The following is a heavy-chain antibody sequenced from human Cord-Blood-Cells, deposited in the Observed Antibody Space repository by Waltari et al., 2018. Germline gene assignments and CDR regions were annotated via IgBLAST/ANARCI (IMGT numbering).Heavy chain of an antibody. Sequence: EVQLVESGGGLVQPGGSLRLSCAASGFTFSSYEMNWVRQAPGTGLEWVSYISSSGSTIYDADSVKGRFTISRDNAKNSLYLQMNSLRAEDTAVYYCARVPYCSSTSCYAGGWFDPWGQGTLVTVSS. CDR1: GFTFSSYE. CDR2: ISSSGSTI. CDR3: ARVPYCSSTSCYAGGWFDP. D-gene: IGHD2-2*01. V-gene: IGHV3-48*03. J-gene: IGHJ5*02.